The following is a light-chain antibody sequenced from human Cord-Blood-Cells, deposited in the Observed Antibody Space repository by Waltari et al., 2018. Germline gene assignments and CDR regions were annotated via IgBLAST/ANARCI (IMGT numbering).Light chain of an antibody. J-gene: IGLJ3*02. CDR2: EGS. Sequence: QSALTQPASVSGSPGQSITISCTGTSSDVGSYNLVSWFQQHPGEAPKLMIYEGSKRPSGVSIRFFGSKSGNTASLTISGLQAEDEADYYCCSYAGSSTWVFGGGTKLTVL. V-gene: IGLV2-23*01. CDR3: CSYAGSSTWV. CDR1: SSDVGSYNL.